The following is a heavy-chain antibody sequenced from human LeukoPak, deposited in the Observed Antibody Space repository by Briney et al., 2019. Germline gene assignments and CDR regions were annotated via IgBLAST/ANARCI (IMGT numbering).Heavy chain of an antibody. Sequence: GGSLRLSCAASEFTFSIYAMHWVRQAPGKGLEWVAVISYDGSDKYYADSVKGRFTISRDNSKNTLYLQMNSLRPEDTAVYYCAGRWYFGLWGRGTLVTVSS. CDR2: ISYDGSDK. CDR1: EFTFSIYA. J-gene: IGHJ2*01. V-gene: IGHV3-30*14. CDR3: AGRWYFGL.